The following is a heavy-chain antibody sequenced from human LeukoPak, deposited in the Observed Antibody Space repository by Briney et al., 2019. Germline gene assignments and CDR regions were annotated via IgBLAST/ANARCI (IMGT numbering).Heavy chain of an antibody. CDR2: IYYSGST. CDR1: GGSISSYY. D-gene: IGHD6-13*01. J-gene: IGHJ5*02. Sequence: SETLSLTCTVSGGSISSYYWSWIRQHPGKGLEWIGYIYYSGSTYYNPSLKSRVTISVDTSKNQFSLKLSSVTAADTAVYYCARVGGSSSSWYSPNWFDPWGQGTLVTVSS. CDR3: ARVGGSSSSWYSPNWFDP. V-gene: IGHV4-59*06.